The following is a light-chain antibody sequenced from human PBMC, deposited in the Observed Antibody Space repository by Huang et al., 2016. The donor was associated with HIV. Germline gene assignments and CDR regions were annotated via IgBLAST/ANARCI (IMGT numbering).Light chain of an antibody. Sequence: DIQMTQSPSALSASVGDRVTITCRASQSIGTWLAWYQQKPGKPPKLLIYKASTLQGGVPVRFGGGGSGTEFTLTISSLQPDDFATYFCQQYNSYSGKFGQGTKVE. CDR1: QSIGTW. CDR3: QQYNSYSGK. CDR2: KAS. J-gene: IGKJ1*01. V-gene: IGKV1-5*03.